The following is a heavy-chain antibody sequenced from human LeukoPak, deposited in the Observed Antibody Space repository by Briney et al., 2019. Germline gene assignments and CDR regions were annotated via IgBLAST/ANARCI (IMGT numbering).Heavy chain of an antibody. D-gene: IGHD1-20*01. CDR3: AKDRGITGTAGFDY. J-gene: IGHJ4*02. Sequence: GGSLRLSCAASGFTFSSYAMSWARQAPGKGLEWVSAISGSGGSTCYADSVKGRFTISRDNSKNTLYLQMNSLRAEDTAVYYCAKDRGITGTAGFDYWGQGTLVTVSS. CDR1: GFTFSSYA. CDR2: ISGSGGST. V-gene: IGHV3-23*01.